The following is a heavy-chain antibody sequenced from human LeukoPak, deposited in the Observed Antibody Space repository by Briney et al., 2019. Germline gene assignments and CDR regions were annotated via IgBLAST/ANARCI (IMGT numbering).Heavy chain of an antibody. CDR1: GFTFDDYA. J-gene: IGHJ4*02. CDR2: IRGDGGGT. V-gene: IGHV3-43*02. D-gene: IGHD6-13*01. Sequence: GGSLRLSCAASGFTFDDYAMHWVRQAPGKGLELVSLIRGDGGGTYYADSVKGRFTISRDNSKNSLYLQMNSLRIEDTALYYCVKDFGRSWYGAFDYWGQGTLVTVSS. CDR3: VKDFGRSWYGAFDY.